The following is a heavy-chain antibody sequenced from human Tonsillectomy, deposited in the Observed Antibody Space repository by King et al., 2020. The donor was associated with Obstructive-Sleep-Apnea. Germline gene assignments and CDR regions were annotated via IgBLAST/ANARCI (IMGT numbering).Heavy chain of an antibody. CDR3: ARIEGSSGYYVDY. D-gene: IGHD3-22*01. CDR1: GYSISSGYY. Sequence: QLQESGPGLVKPSETLSLTCTVSGYSISSGYYWAWIRQPPGKGLEWIGIIYHSGSTYYNPSLKSRVTISVDTSKNQFSLKLSSVTAADTAVYYCARIEGSSGYYVDYWGQGSLVTVSS. CDR2: IYHSGST. V-gene: IGHV4-38-2*02. J-gene: IGHJ4*02.